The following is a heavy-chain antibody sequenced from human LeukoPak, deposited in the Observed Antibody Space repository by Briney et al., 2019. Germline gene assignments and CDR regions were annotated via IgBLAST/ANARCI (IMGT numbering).Heavy chain of an antibody. CDR3: ARDKDYSESGGHGDWGYYFDY. CDR2: INSGCGSNT. D-gene: IGHD3-22*01. Sequence: PGGSLTLSCVASGFSYSSYEMLWVRQAPAKGLDWISYINSGCGSNTCCGDSVKGTFTIPRDNAKNSPYPQMKTRRDEDTAVYYCARDKDYSESGGHGDWGYYFDYWGQGALVTVSS. V-gene: IGHV3-48*03. CDR1: GFSYSSYE. J-gene: IGHJ4*02.